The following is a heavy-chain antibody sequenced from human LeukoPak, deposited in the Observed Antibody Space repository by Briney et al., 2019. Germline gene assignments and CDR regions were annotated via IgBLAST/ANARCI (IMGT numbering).Heavy chain of an antibody. CDR3: ASSPPRIFMVRGVPFDY. V-gene: IGHV4-34*01. J-gene: IGHJ4*02. Sequence: SETLSLTCAVYGGSFSGYYWSWIRQPPGKGLEWIGEINHSGSTNYNPSLKSRVTISVDTSKNQFSLKLSSVTAADTAVYYCASSPPRIFMVRGVPFDYWGQGTLVTVSS. CDR2: INHSGST. D-gene: IGHD3-10*01. CDR1: GGSFSGYY.